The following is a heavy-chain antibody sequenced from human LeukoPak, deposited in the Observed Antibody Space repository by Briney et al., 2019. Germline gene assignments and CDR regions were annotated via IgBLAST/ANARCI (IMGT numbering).Heavy chain of an antibody. Sequence: PGGSLRLSCAASGFTFDDHGMSWVRQAPGKGLEWVSGINWSGGSPAYSDSVKGRFTISRDNAKNPLYLQMNSLRAEDTALYCWAKVGGSYWGGGDYWGQGTLVTVSS. CDR2: INWSGGSP. V-gene: IGHV3-20*04. D-gene: IGHD3-10*01. CDR1: GFTFDDHG. CDR3: AKVGGSYWGGGDY. J-gene: IGHJ4*02.